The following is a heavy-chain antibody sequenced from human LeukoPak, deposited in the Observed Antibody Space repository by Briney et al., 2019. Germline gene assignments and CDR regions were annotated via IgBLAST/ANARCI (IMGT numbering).Heavy chain of an antibody. CDR2: INPNSGGT. J-gene: IGHJ4*02. CDR1: GYTFTGYY. Sequence: ASVKVSCKASGYTFTGYYMHWVRQAPGQGLEWMGWINPNSGGTNYAQKFQGRVTMTRDTSISTAYMELSRLRSEDTAVYYCARGEGYRVGAWWYFDYWGQGTLVTVSS. D-gene: IGHD1-26*01. V-gene: IGHV1-2*02. CDR3: ARGEGYRVGAWWYFDY.